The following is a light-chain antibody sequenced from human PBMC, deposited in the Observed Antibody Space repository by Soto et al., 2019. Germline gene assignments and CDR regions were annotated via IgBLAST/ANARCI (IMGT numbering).Light chain of an antibody. J-gene: IGKJ2*01. CDR2: AAS. V-gene: IGKV1-39*01. CDR1: QSISSY. Sequence: DIQMTQATSSLSASVGDRVTITCRASQSISSYLNRYQQKPGKAPKLLLYAASSLQSGVPSRFSGSGSGTDFTLTISSLQPEDFATYYCHQSYSTLMYTFGQGTKLEI. CDR3: HQSYSTLMYT.